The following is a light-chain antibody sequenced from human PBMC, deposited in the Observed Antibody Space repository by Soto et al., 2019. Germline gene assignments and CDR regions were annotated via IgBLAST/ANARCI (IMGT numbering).Light chain of an antibody. CDR3: CSYAGRYIVV. J-gene: IGLJ2*01. CDR1: SSDVGGYTY. Sequence: QSVLTQPRLVSGSPGHSVAISCTGTSSDVGGYTYVAWYRQYPGKAPKLMLYDVSKRPSGVPDRFSGSKSGNTASLTISGLQAEDEADYYCCSYAGRYIVVFGGGTKVTVL. V-gene: IGLV2-11*01. CDR2: DVS.